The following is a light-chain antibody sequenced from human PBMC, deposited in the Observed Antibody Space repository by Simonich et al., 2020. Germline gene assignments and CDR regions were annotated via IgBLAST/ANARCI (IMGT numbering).Light chain of an antibody. J-gene: IGKJ2*01. CDR3: QQYYSTPYT. CDR1: QSVFYSSNNKNY. V-gene: IGKV4-1*01. Sequence: DIVMTQSPDSLAVSLGERATINCKSSQSVFYSSNNKNYLAWYQQKPGQPPKLLIYLASTREYGVPDRFSGSGSGTDFTLTISSLQAEDVAVYYCQQYYSTPYTFGQGTKLEIK. CDR2: LAS.